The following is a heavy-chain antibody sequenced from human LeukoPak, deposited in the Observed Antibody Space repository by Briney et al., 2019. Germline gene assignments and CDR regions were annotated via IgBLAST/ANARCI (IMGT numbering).Heavy chain of an antibody. CDR1: GLIVINNY. V-gene: IGHV3-53*01. CDR2: IYSGDST. D-gene: IGHD3-9*01. CDR3: ARDGGSGTSTGYNGYYYYGMDV. Sequence: PGGSLRLSCAASGLIVINNYMSWVRQAPGKGLEWVSFIYSGDSTYYADSVKGRFTISRDSSKNTVHLQMNRLRAEDTAVYYCARDGGSGTSTGYNGYYYYGMDVWGQGTTVTVSS. J-gene: IGHJ6*02.